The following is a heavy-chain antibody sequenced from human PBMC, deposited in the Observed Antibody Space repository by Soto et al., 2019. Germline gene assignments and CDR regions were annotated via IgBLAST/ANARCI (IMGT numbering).Heavy chain of an antibody. Sequence: LSLTCTVSGGSISSGGYYWSWIRQHPGKGLEWIGYIYYSGSTYYNPSLKSRVTISVDTSKNQFSLKLSSVTAADTAVYYCARISSSWDENWFDPWGQGTLVTVSS. D-gene: IGHD6-13*01. CDR1: GGSISSGGYY. CDR3: ARISSSWDENWFDP. J-gene: IGHJ5*02. CDR2: IYYSGST. V-gene: IGHV4-31*03.